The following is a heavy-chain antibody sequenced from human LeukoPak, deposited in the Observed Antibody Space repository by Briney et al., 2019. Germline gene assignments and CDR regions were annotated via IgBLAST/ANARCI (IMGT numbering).Heavy chain of an antibody. J-gene: IGHJ4*02. D-gene: IGHD3-22*01. CDR1: GYSFTSYW. Sequence: GESLKISCKGSGYSFTSYWIGWVRQMPGKGLEWMGIIYPGDSDTIYSPSFQGQVTISADKSITTAYLQWSSLKASDTAMYYCARHDRFGDDSSGYHFDYWGQGTLVTVSS. CDR3: ARHDRFGDDSSGYHFDY. CDR2: IYPGDSDT. V-gene: IGHV5-51*01.